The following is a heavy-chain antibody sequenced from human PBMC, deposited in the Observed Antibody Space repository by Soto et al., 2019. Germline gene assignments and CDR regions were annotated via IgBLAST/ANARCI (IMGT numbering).Heavy chain of an antibody. Sequence: GASVKVSCKASGGTFSSYAISWVRQAPGQGLEWMGGIIPIFGTANYAQKFQGRVTITADESTSTAYMELSSLRSEDTAVHYCARVNMITFGGVIVNDAFDIWGQGTMVTVSS. D-gene: IGHD3-16*02. CDR2: IIPIFGTA. CDR1: GGTFSSYA. V-gene: IGHV1-69*13. CDR3: ARVNMITFGGVIVNDAFDI. J-gene: IGHJ3*02.